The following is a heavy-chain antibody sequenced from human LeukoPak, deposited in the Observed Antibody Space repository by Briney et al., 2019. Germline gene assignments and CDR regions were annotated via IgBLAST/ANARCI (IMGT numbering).Heavy chain of an antibody. D-gene: IGHD3-10*01. CDR3: ARGASAVTMVRGVPGYMDV. J-gene: IGHJ6*03. Sequence: PSETLSLTCTVSGGSISSYYWSWIRQPAGQGLEWIGRIYTSGITNYNPSLQSRVTMSVDTSKNQFSLKLSSVTAADTAVYYCARGASAVTMVRGVPGYMDVWGKGTTVTVSS. CDR1: GGSISSYY. CDR2: IYTSGIT. V-gene: IGHV4-4*07.